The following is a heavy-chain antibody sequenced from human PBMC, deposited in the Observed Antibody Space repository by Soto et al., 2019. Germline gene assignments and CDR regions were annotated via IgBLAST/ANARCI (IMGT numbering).Heavy chain of an antibody. J-gene: IGHJ1*01. D-gene: IGHD6-13*01. Sequence: GGSLRLSCAASGFTFDDYAMHWVRQVPGKGLEWVSGINWNSGSIGYGDSVKGRFAISRDNAKNSLHLQMNSLSAEDTAFYYGVKDESNNWYSGHFRHWGQGTLVTVSS. V-gene: IGHV3-9*01. CDR2: INWNSGSI. CDR3: VKDESNNWYSGHFRH. CDR1: GFTFDDYA.